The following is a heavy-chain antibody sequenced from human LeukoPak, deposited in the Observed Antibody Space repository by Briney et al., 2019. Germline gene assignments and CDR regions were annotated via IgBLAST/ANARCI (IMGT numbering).Heavy chain of an antibody. V-gene: IGHV3-23*01. CDR1: GFTFSSYA. D-gene: IGHD4-17*01. Sequence: GGSLRLSCAASGFTFSSYAMSWVRQAPGKRLEWVSTISASKSTYYADSVKGRFTISRDNSRNTLYLQMNTLRAEDTAVYYCAKDPPTVTTSYWGQGTLVTVSS. CDR3: AKDPPTVTTSY. CDR2: ISASKST. J-gene: IGHJ4*02.